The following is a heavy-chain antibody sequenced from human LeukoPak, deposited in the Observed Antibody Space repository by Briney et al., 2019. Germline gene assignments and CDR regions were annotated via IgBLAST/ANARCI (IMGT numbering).Heavy chain of an antibody. D-gene: IGHD3-22*01. V-gene: IGHV5-51*01. J-gene: IGHJ4*02. CDR3: ARSSYYDSSGYYYG. CDR2: IYPGDSDT. Sequence: GESLKISCKASGYSFSNYWIGWVRQMPGQGLECIGIIYPGDSDTRYSPSFQGQVTISADKSISTAYLQWSSLKASDTAMYYCARSSYYDSSGYYYGWGQGTLVTVSS. CDR1: GYSFSNYW.